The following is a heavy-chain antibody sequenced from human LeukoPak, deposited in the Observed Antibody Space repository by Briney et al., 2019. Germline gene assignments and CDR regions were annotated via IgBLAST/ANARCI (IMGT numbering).Heavy chain of an antibody. D-gene: IGHD3-16*02. Sequence: WVRQAPGKGLEWVSSISSSSSYIYYADSVKGRFTISRDNAKNSLYLQMNSLRAEDTAVYYCARVRDDYVWGSYRPYYFDYWGQGTLVTVSS. CDR2: ISSSSSYI. V-gene: IGHV3-21*01. J-gene: IGHJ4*02. CDR3: ARVRDDYVWGSYRPYYFDY.